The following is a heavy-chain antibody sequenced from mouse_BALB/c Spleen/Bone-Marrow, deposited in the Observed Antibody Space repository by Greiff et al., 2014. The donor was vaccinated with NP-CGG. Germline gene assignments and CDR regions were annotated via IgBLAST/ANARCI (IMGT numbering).Heavy chain of an antibody. CDR1: GYTFTSYW. CDR2: IYPGDGDT. CDR3: ARRDYGIRENYYAMDY. Sequence: VKLMESGAELARPGASVKLSRKASGYTFTSYWMQWVKQRPGQGLEWIGAIYPGDGDTRYTQKFKGKATLTADRSSSTAYMQLSSLASEDSAVYYCARRDYGIRENYYAMDYWGQGTSVTVSS. J-gene: IGHJ4*01. D-gene: IGHD1-2*01. V-gene: IGHV1-87*01.